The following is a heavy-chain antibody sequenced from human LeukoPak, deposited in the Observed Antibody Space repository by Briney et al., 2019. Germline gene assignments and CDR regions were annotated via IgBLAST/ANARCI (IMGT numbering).Heavy chain of an antibody. D-gene: IGHD2-2*01. CDR3: ARGQYCSSTSRRRGRYYYMDV. CDR1: GGSFSGYY. J-gene: IGHJ6*03. CDR2: INHSGST. Sequence: SETLSLTCAVYGGSFSGYYWSWIRQPPGKGLEWIGEINHSGSTNYNPSLKSRVTISVDTSKNQFSLKLSSVTAADTAVYYCARGQYCSSTSRRRGRYYYMDVWGKGTTVTVSS. V-gene: IGHV4-34*01.